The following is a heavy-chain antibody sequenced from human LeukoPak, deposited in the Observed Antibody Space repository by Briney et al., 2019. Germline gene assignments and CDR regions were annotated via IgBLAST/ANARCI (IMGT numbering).Heavy chain of an antibody. J-gene: IGHJ4*02. Sequence: GGSLRLSCAASGFTFSSYWMSWVRQAPGKGLEWVANIKQDGSEKYYVDSVKGRFTIPRDNAKSSLCLQMNSLRAEDTAVYYCATSRTFDYWGQGTLVTVSS. CDR3: ATSRTFDY. V-gene: IGHV3-7*01. CDR2: IKQDGSEK. CDR1: GFTFSSYW.